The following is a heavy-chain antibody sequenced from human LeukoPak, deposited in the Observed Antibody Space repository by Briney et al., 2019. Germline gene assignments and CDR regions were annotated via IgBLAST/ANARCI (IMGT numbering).Heavy chain of an antibody. CDR2: IYHSGSA. D-gene: IGHD5-12*01. CDR3: ASSLRRDAFDI. V-gene: IGHV4-30-2*01. J-gene: IGHJ3*02. CDR1: GGSISSGGYS. Sequence: PSQTLSLTCAVSGGSISSGGYSWSWIRQPPGKGLEWIRYIYHSGSAYYNPSLKSRVTISVDRSKNQFSLKLSSVTAADTAVYYCASSLRRDAFDIWGQGTMVTVSS.